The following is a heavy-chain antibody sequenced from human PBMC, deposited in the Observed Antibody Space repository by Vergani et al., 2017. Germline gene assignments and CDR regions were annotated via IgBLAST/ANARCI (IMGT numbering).Heavy chain of an antibody. D-gene: IGHD1-1*01. CDR3: ATKSCGTPGFQIGYFRE. V-gene: IGHV3-30*02. CDR1: GYTFGHFD. CDR2: IRYDGSNP. Sequence: QEQLLQSGGGVVQPGGSLRLSCIGSGYTFGHFDMHWVRQAPGKGLACVAFIRYDGSNPQYIDSVKGRFTISRDNSKSTLYLQMNSLRTEDTAVYYCATKSCGTPGFQIGYFREWGQGTLVTVSS. J-gene: IGHJ1*01.